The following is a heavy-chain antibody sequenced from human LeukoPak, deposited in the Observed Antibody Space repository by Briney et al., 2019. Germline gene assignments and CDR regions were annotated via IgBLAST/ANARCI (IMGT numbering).Heavy chain of an antibody. V-gene: IGHV1-18*01. CDR3: ARARYLTGSRDDAFDI. J-gene: IGHJ3*02. CDR2: ISAHNGNT. Sequence: ASVKVSCKASGYAFPRYGISWVRQAPGQGVEWMAWISAHNGNTDYAQKLQGRVTMTTDTSRSTAYMELRSLTSDDSAVYYCARARYLTGSRDDAFDIWGQGTVVSVSS. D-gene: IGHD1-26*01. CDR1: GYAFPRYG.